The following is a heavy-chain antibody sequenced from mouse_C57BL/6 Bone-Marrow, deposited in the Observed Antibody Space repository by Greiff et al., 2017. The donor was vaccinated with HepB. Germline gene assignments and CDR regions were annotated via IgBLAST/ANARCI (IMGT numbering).Heavy chain of an antibody. V-gene: IGHV1-55*01. Sequence: QVQLKQPGAELVKPGASVKMSCKASGYTFTSYWITWVKQRPGQGLEWIGDIYPGSGSTNYNEKFKSKATLTVDTSSSTAYMQLSSLTSEDSAVYDCSSITTVVATDYWGQGTTLTVSS. CDR3: SSITTVVATDY. CDR2: IYPGSGST. CDR1: GYTFTSYW. D-gene: IGHD1-1*01. J-gene: IGHJ2*01.